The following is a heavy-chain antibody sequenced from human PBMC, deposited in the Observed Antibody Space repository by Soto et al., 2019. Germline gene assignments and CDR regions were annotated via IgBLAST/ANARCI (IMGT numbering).Heavy chain of an antibody. CDR2: ISDSGGST. Sequence: EVQLLESGGGLVQPGGSLRLSCAASEFIFSNYAMSWVRQAPGKGLEWVSGISDSGGSTYYADSVKGRFTISRDNSKNRLYLQMNSLRAEDTAVYYCAKGRINWYSHGWFPFDFWGQGTLVTVSS. CDR3: AKGRINWYSHGWFPFDF. J-gene: IGHJ4*02. V-gene: IGHV3-23*01. D-gene: IGHD6-19*01. CDR1: EFIFSNYA.